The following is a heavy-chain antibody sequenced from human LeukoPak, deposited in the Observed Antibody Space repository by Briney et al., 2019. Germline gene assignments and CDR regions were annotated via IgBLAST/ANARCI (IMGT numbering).Heavy chain of an antibody. Sequence: GGSLRLSCAASGFTFSSYGMHWVCQAPGKGLEWVAVISYDGSNKYYADSVKGRFTISRDNSKNTLYLQMNSLRAEDTAVYYCAKDWDDSSGYYFDYWGQGTLVTVSS. D-gene: IGHD3-22*01. CDR1: GFTFSSYG. CDR2: ISYDGSNK. CDR3: AKDWDDSSGYYFDY. J-gene: IGHJ4*02. V-gene: IGHV3-30*18.